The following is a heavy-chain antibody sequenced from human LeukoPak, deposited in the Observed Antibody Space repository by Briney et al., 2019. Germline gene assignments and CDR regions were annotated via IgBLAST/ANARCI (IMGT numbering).Heavy chain of an antibody. CDR3: AGGPTVFYFDY. CDR2: IYYSGST. J-gene: IGHJ4*02. V-gene: IGHV4-59*01. Sequence: PSETLSLTCTVSGGSISSYYWSWIRQPPGKGLEWIGYIYYSGSTNYNPSLKSRVTISVDTSKNQFSLKLSSVTAADTAVYYCAGGPTVFYFDYWGQGTLVTVSS. CDR1: GGSISSYY. D-gene: IGHD4-17*01.